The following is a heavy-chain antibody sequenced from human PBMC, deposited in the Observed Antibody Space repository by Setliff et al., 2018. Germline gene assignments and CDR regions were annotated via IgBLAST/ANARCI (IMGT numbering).Heavy chain of an antibody. V-gene: IGHV3-7*01. CDR1: GFTFGSYW. Sequence: PGGSLRLSCAASGFTFGSYWMTWVRQAPEKGLEWVANIHQDGSERHYVDSVKGRFTISRDNAKNSLFLQMNILEVEDTAVYYCVRDQDYYGMDVWGQGTTVTVSS. J-gene: IGHJ6*02. CDR3: VRDQDYYGMDV. CDR2: IHQDGSER.